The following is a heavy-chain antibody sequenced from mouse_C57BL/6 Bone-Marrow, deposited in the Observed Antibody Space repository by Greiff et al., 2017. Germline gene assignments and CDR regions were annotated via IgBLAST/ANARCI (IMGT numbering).Heavy chain of an antibody. CDR3: ASPYEYGEDYGMDY. CDR1: GYTFTSYW. J-gene: IGHJ4*01. D-gene: IGHD2-4*01. Sequence: QVQLQQPGAELVMPGASVKLSCKASGYTFTSYWMHWVKQRPGQGLEWIGEIDPSGSYTNYNQKFKGKSTLTVDKSSSTAYMQLSSLTSEDSAVYYGASPYEYGEDYGMDYWGQGTSVTVSS. CDR2: IDPSGSYT. V-gene: IGHV1-69*01.